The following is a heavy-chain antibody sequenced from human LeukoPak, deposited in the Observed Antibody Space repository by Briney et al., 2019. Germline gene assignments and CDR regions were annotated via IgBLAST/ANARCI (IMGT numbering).Heavy chain of an antibody. Sequence: GGSLRLSCAVSGITLSNYGMSWVHQAPGKGLEWVAGISGSGGSTNYADSVKGRFTISRDNPKNTLFLQMNSLRAEDTAVYFCAKRGVVIRVILVGFHREAYYFDSWGQGALVTVSS. D-gene: IGHD2-21*01. CDR1: GITLSNYG. CDR3: AKRGVVIRVILVGFHREAYYFDS. CDR2: ISGSGGST. V-gene: IGHV3-23*01. J-gene: IGHJ4*02.